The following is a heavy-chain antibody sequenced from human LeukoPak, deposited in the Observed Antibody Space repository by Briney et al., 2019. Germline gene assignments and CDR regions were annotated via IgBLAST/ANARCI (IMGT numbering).Heavy chain of an antibody. CDR3: ARLGPNIVVVPAAIRTHFDY. CDR2: VYYTGTT. Sequence: PSETLSLTCIVSGGSISSSSYYWGWIRQPPGKGLEWIGSVYYTGTTYYNPSLKSRVTISEDTSKNQFSLKLSSVTAADTAVYYCARLGPNIVVVPAAIRTHFDYWGQGTLVTVSS. D-gene: IGHD2-2*01. V-gene: IGHV4-39*01. J-gene: IGHJ4*02. CDR1: GGSISSSSYY.